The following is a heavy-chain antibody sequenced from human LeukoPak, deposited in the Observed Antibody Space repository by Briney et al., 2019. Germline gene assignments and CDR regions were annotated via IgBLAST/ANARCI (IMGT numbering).Heavy chain of an antibody. CDR1: GFTFSSYA. CDR3: AKDTYYYDNNNYHPFDN. CDR2: ICSNGGST. Sequence: PGGSLRLSCAASGFTFSSYAMHWVRQAPGKGLEYVSAICSNGGSTYYADSVKGRFTISRANYKNTLYLEMNSLRADDTAVYYCAKDTYYYDNNNYHPFDNWGQGTLVTVSS. J-gene: IGHJ4*02. D-gene: IGHD3-22*01. V-gene: IGHV3-64*04.